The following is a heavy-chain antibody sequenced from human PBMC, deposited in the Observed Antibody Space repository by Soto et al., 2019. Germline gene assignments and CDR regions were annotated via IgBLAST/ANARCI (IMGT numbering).Heavy chain of an antibody. Sequence: GGSLRLSCAASGFTFSSYWMHWVRQAPGKGLVWVSRINSDGSSTSYADSVKGRFTIFRDNAKNTLYLQMNSLRAEDTAVYYCARHEPDDFNYYYGMDVWGQGTTVTVSS. D-gene: IGHD2-21*02. CDR1: GFTFSSYW. CDR3: ARHEPDDFNYYYGMDV. V-gene: IGHV3-74*01. J-gene: IGHJ6*02. CDR2: INSDGSST.